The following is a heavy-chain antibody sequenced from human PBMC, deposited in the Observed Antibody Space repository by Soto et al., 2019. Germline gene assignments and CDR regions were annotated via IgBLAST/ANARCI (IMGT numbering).Heavy chain of an antibody. CDR3: ARVEYCSGGSCYHDAFDI. J-gene: IGHJ3*02. CDR1: SGSIDNVYW. V-gene: IGHV4-4*02. CDR2: TSHDGVT. Sequence: PSETLSLTCAVSSGSIDNVYWWSWVRQSPGKGLEWIGETSHDGVTNYNPSLKSRVTISVDTSKNQFSLKLSSVTAADTAVYYCARVEYCSGGSCYHDAFDIWGQGTMVTVSS. D-gene: IGHD2-15*01.